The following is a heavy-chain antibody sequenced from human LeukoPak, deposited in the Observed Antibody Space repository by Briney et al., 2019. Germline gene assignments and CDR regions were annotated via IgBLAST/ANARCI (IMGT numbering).Heavy chain of an antibody. V-gene: IGHV3-74*01. CDR1: GFTFSSYW. CDR3: AKTPWYSSGWYALDY. CDR2: INSDGSST. J-gene: IGHJ4*02. D-gene: IGHD6-19*01. Sequence: GGSLRLSCAASGFTFSSYWMHWVRHAPGKGLVWVSRINSDGSSTSYADSVKGRFTISRDNAKNTLYLQMNSLRAEDTAVYYCAKTPWYSSGWYALDYWGQGTLVTVSS.